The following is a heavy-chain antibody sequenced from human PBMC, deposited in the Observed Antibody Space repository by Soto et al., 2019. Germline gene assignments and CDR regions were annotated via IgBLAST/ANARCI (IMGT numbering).Heavy chain of an antibody. J-gene: IGHJ4*02. D-gene: IGHD1-1*01. CDR2: ISAHNGNT. CDR1: GYTFTSYG. CDR3: ARERYGDY. V-gene: IGHV1-18*01. Sequence: QVHLVQSGAEVKKPGASVKVSCKASGYTFTSYGITWVRQAPGQGLEWMGWISAHNGNTDYAQKLQGRVIVTRDTSTSTAYMELRCLRSDDTAVYYCARERYGDYWGQGALVTVSS.